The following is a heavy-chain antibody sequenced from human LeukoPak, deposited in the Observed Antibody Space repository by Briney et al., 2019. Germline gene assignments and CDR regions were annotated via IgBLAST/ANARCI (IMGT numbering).Heavy chain of an antibody. CDR3: ARDLEESNRDGYTLGWFDP. V-gene: IGHV1-2*02. CDR2: INPNSGGT. J-gene: IGHJ5*02. D-gene: IGHD5-24*01. CDR1: GYTFTGYY. Sequence: GDSVKVSCKASGYTFTGYYMHWVRQAPGQGLEWMGWINPNSGGTNYAQKFQGRVTMTRDTSISTAYMELSRLRSDDTAVYYCARDLEESNRDGYTLGWFDPWGQGTLVTVSS.